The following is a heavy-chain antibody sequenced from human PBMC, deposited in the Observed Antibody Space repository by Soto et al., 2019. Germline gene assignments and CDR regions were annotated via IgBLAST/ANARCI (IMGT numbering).Heavy chain of an antibody. CDR2: IIPIFGTS. CDR3: ARDIASVVKAPLGHYGMDF. D-gene: IGHD2-2*01. Sequence: SVKVSCKASGGTFSSYAISWVRQAPGQGLEWMGWIIPIFGTSNYAQKFQGRVTITADESTSTAYMELSSLRSEDTAVYYCARDIASVVKAPLGHYGMDFWGQGPMVTVSS. V-gene: IGHV1-69*13. CDR1: GGTFSSYA. J-gene: IGHJ6*02.